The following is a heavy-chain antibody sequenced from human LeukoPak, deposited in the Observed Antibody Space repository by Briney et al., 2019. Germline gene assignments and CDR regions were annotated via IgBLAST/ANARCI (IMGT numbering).Heavy chain of an antibody. V-gene: IGHV3-48*02. J-gene: IGHJ3*02. CDR1: GFTFSSYS. CDR2: ISSSSSTI. CDR3: AREDGDAFDI. Sequence: GGSLRLSCAASGFTFSSYSMNWVRQAPGKGLEWVSYISSSSSTIYYADSAKGRFTISRDNAKNSLHLQMNSLRDEDTAVYYCAREDGDAFDIWGQGTMVTVSS.